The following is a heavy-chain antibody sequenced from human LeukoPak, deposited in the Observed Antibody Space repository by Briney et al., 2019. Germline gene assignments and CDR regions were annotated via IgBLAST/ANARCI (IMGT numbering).Heavy chain of an antibody. D-gene: IGHD5-18*01. J-gene: IGHJ4*02. V-gene: IGHV3-33*01. CDR3: AREGRGYSSGLAYFDS. Sequence: HTGGSLRLFCAASGFSFSTYGMHWVRQAPGKGLEWVAVIWYDGNNKYYAESVKDRFTISRDNSKNTLNLQLTSLRAEDTALYYCAREGRGYSSGLAYFDSWGQGTLVTVSS. CDR1: GFSFSTYG. CDR2: IWYDGNNK.